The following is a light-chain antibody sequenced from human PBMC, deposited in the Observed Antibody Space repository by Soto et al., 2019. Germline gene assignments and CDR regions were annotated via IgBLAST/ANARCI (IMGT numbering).Light chain of an antibody. J-gene: IGLJ1*01. CDR1: SSDVGGYNY. CDR3: SSYTISNTLA. CDR2: DVS. V-gene: IGLV2-14*01. Sequence: QSALTQPASVSGSPGQSITISCTGTSSDVGGYNYVSWYQQYPGKAHKLMIYDVSNRPSGVSNRFSGSKSGNTASLTISGLQAEDEADYYCSSYTISNTLAFGSGTKVTVL.